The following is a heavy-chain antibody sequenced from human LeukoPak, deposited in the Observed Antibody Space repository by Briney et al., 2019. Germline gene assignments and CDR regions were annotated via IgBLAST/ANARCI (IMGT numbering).Heavy chain of an antibody. J-gene: IGHJ4*02. D-gene: IGHD2-2*01. CDR2: ISSSGSTI. V-gene: IGHV3-48*03. Sequence: GGSLRLSCSASGFIFSNLWMTWVRQAPGKGLEWVSYISSSGSTIYYADSVKGRFTISRDNAKNSVYLQMNSLRAEDTAVYYCARAYCSSTNCYPPNYWGQGTLVTVSS. CDR1: GFIFSNLW. CDR3: ARAYCSSTNCYPPNY.